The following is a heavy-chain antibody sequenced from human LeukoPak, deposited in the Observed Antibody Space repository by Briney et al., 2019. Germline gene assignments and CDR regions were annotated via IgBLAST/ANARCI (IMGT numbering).Heavy chain of an antibody. Sequence: SVKVSCKASGGTFSSYAISWVRQAPGQGLEWMGGIIPIFGTANYAQKFQGRVTITTDESTSTAYMELSSLRSEDTAVYYCARVRGVNYDFWSGYHTGVRSYWFDPWGQGTLVTVSS. CDR2: IIPIFGTA. V-gene: IGHV1-69*05. D-gene: IGHD3-3*01. CDR3: ARVRGVNYDFWSGYHTGVRSYWFDP. J-gene: IGHJ5*02. CDR1: GGTFSSYA.